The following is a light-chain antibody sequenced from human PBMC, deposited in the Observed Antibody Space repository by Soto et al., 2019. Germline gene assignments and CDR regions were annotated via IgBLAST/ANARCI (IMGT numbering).Light chain of an antibody. CDR2: DDS. Sequence: SYELTQPPSVSVAPGQTARITCGGNNIGSKSVHWYQQKAGQAPVLVVYDDSDRPSGIPERFSGSNSGNTATLTISRVEAGDEADYYCQVWDSSSVHPVVFGGGTKLTVL. V-gene: IGLV3-21*02. J-gene: IGLJ2*01. CDR1: NIGSKS. CDR3: QVWDSSSVHPVV.